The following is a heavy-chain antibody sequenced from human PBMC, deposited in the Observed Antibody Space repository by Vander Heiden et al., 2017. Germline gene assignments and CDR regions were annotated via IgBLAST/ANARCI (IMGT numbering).Heavy chain of an antibody. D-gene: IGHD3-22*01. V-gene: IGHV3-23*01. CDR2: ISGSGGST. J-gene: IGHJ3*02. CDR1: GFTFSSYA. Sequence: EVQLLESGGGLVQPGGSLRLSCAASGFTFSSYAMSWVRQGPGKGLEWVSAISGSGGSTYYADSVKGRFTISRDNSKNTLYLQMNSLRAEDTAVYYCAKSLTEGYYDSTDAFDIWGQGTMVTVSS. CDR3: AKSLTEGYYDSTDAFDI.